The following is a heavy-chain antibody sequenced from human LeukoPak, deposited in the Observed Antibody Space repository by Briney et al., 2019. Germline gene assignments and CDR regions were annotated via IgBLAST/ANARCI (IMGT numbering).Heavy chain of an antibody. CDR3: ATGGIMVRGVIPMDYYYYGMDV. J-gene: IGHJ6*02. D-gene: IGHD3-10*01. CDR2: FDPEDGET. V-gene: IGHV1-24*01. CDR1: GYTLTELS. Sequence: ASVTVSCKVSGYTLTELSMHWVRQAPGKGLEWMGGFDPEDGETIYAQKFQGRVTMTEDTSTDTAYMELSSLRSEDTAVYYCATGGIMVRGVIPMDYYYYGMDVWGQGTTVTVSS.